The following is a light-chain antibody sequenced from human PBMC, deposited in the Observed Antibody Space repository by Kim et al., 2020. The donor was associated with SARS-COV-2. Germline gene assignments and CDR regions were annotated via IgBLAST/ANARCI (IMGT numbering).Light chain of an antibody. Sequence: EIVLTQSPGTLSLSPGERATLSCRASQSVSSNYLAWYQQKPGQAPRLLINGASSRVTGIPDRFSGSGSGTDFTLTINRLEPEDFAVYYCQKYGNSPWTFGQGTKVDIK. CDR3: QKYGNSPWT. J-gene: IGKJ1*01. CDR2: GAS. CDR1: QSVSSNY. V-gene: IGKV3-20*01.